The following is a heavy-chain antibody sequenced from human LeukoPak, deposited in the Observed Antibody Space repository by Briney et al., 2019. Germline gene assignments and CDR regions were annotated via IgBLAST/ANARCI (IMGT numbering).Heavy chain of an antibody. Sequence: GGSLRLSCAASGFTFSDYYMSWIRQAPGKGLGWVSYISSSGSTIYYADSVKGRFTISRDNAKNSLYLQMNSLRAEDTAVYYCARDLRPGYSYGYTDYWGQGTLVTVSS. CDR3: ARDLRPGYSYGYTDY. D-gene: IGHD5-18*01. CDR1: GFTFSDYY. CDR2: ISSSGSTI. J-gene: IGHJ4*02. V-gene: IGHV3-11*01.